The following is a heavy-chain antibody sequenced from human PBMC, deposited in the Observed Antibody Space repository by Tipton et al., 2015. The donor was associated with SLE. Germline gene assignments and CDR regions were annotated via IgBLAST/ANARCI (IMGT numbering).Heavy chain of an antibody. CDR3: ARPEIFGVVITPVDAFDI. D-gene: IGHD3-3*01. V-gene: IGHV1-2*02. CDR2: INPNSGGT. J-gene: IGHJ3*02. CDR1: GYTFTGYY. Sequence: QVQLVQSGAEVKKPGASVKVSCKASGYTFTGYYMHWVRQAPGQGLEWMGWINPNSGGTNYAQKFQGRVTMTRDTSISTAYMELSRLRSDDTAVYYCARPEIFGVVITPVDAFDIWGQGTMVPVSS.